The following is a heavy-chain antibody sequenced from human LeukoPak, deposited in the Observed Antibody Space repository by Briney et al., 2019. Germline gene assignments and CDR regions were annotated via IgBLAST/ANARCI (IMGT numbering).Heavy chain of an antibody. Sequence: SETLSLTCNVSGAFIATSSYYWGWIRQPPGKGLEWIGYIYYSGSTNYNPSLKSRVTISVDTSKNQFSLKLSSVTAADTAVYYCARDRRDGYQMFDPWGQGTLVTVSS. J-gene: IGHJ5*02. CDR3: ARDRRDGYQMFDP. V-gene: IGHV4-61*01. CDR2: IYYSGST. CDR1: GAFIATSSYY. D-gene: IGHD5-24*01.